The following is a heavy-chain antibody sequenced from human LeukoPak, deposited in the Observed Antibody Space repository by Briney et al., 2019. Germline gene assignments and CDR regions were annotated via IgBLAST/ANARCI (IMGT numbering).Heavy chain of an antibody. CDR1: GGSISSSLYF. J-gene: IGHJ3*02. Sequence: PSETLSLTCSVSGGSISSSLYFWGWIRQPPGKGLEWIGNIYYTGTTYYKPSFNSRVTILVDTSKNQFSLKLRSVTAADTAVYYCARFTARAAIDAFDIWGQGTMVTVSS. CDR3: ARFTARAAIDAFDI. CDR2: IYYTGTT. V-gene: IGHV4-39*07.